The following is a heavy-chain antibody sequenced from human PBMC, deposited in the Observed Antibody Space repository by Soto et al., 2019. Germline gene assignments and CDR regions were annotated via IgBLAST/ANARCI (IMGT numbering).Heavy chain of an antibody. Sequence: GASVKVSCKASGYTFTRDQIHWVRQAPGQGLEGMGMIDPSGGKTNYAQKFQGRVTMTRDTSTSTVYMALSSLRSEDTAIYFCARVMRSLLSITALDAWGQGTLVTVSS. J-gene: IGHJ5*02. V-gene: IGHV1-46*01. CDR3: ARVMRSLLSITALDA. CDR2: IDPSGGKT. D-gene: IGHD5-18*01. CDR1: GYTFTRDQ.